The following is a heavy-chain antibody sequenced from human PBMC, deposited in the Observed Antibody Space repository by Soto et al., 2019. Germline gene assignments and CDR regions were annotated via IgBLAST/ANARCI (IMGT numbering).Heavy chain of an antibody. Sequence: SATLSLTCSVSRGSITSSGYYWSWIRQHPGKCLEWIGDIYNSGSTHYNPSLKSRVSILLDTSNNQFSLKMTSVTAADTAVYYFAKDRMIVVVKQGFRGYYYYRLDVWGQGTTVTVS. CDR3: AKDRMIVVVKQGFRGYYYYRLDV. J-gene: IGHJ6*02. V-gene: IGHV4-31*03. D-gene: IGHD3-22*01. CDR1: RGSITSSGYY. CDR2: IYNSGST.